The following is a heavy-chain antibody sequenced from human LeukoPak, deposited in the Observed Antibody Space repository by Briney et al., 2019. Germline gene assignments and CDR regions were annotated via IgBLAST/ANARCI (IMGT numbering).Heavy chain of an antibody. J-gene: IGHJ4*02. CDR2: IIPIFGTA. Sequence: ASVKVSCKASGGTFSSYAISWVRQAPGQGLEWMGGIIPIFGTANYAQKFQGRVTITADESTSTAYMELSSLRSEDTAVYYCASLQPVRSYYPFGYWGQGTLVTVSS. V-gene: IGHV1-69*01. CDR1: GGTFSSYA. D-gene: IGHD1-26*01. CDR3: ASLQPVRSYYPFGY.